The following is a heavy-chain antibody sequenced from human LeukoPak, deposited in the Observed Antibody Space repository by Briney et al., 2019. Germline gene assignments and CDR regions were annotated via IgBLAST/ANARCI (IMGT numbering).Heavy chain of an antibody. CDR3: ARLAYGFWGGPEGEYFDY. V-gene: IGHV4-4*09. D-gene: IGHD3-3*01. Sequence: SETLSLTCSVSGGSITSYYWSWIRQPPRKGLEWLGHIYTNGSTNDNPSLKSRVTISVDTSKKQFSLKLSSVTAADTAVYYCARLAYGFWGGPEGEYFDYWGQGTLVTVSS. CDR1: GGSITSYY. J-gene: IGHJ4*02. CDR2: IYTNGST.